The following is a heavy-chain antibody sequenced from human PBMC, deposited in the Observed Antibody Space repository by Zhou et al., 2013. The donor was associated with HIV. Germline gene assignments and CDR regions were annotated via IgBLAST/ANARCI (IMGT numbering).Heavy chain of an antibody. CDR2: IISISGTA. D-gene: IGHD3-10*01. CDR3: ASAGGNYYGSGSYYPPIA. CDR1: GNTFTIYG. V-gene: IGHV1-69*13. Sequence: QVQLVQSGAEVKKPGSSVKVSCKASGNTFTIYGISWVRQAPGQGLEWIGRIISISGTANYAQKFQDRVAITADKSTSTAYMELSSLRSEDTAVYYCASAGGNYYGSGSYYPPIAWGQGTLVTVSS. J-gene: IGHJ4*02.